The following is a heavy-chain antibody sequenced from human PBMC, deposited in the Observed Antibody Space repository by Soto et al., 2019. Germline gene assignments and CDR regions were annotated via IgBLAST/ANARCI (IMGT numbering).Heavy chain of an antibody. J-gene: IGHJ1*01. Sequence: QVQLAESGGGVVQPGTSLRVSCVGSGFRFRSYVIHWVRQAPGKGLEWVALTSYDGSDKYYGDSVRGRFTISRDNSRNTVDLQMDSMILEDTALYYCARWGTTGGLDVWGQGTLVSVSS. CDR1: GFRFRSYV. V-gene: IGHV3-30*03. CDR3: ARWGTTGGLDV. CDR2: TSYDGSDK. D-gene: IGHD3-16*01.